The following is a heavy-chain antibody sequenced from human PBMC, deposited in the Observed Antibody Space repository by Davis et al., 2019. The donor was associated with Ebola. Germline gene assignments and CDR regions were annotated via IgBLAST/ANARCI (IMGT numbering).Heavy chain of an antibody. CDR3: AKAPVRFLEWFTTDY. V-gene: IGHV3-30*18. CDR2: ISYDGSNK. D-gene: IGHD3-3*01. J-gene: IGHJ4*02. CDR1: GFTFTSFW. Sequence: GESLKISCAASGFTFTSFWMTWVRQAPGKGLEWVAVISYDGSNKYYADSVKGRFTISRDNSKNTLYLQMNSLRAEDTAVYYCAKAPVRFLEWFTTDYWGQGTLVTVSS.